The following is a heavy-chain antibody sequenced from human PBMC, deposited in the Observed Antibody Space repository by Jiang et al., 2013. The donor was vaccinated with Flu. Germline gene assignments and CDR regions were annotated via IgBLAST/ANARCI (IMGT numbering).Heavy chain of an antibody. Sequence: LLESGGAVVQPGRSLRLSCAASGFNFTHYGIHWVRQAPGKGLDWVSFIGYDGKSKYYGDSVKGRFTISRDNSKNTLYLQMNSLRAEDTAMYYCARVTYYHDNSGYYPYFDCWGQGTLVTVSS. CDR2: IGYDGKSK. D-gene: IGHD3-22*01. V-gene: IGHV3-33*01. CDR3: ARVTYYHDNSGYYPYFDC. CDR1: GFNFTHYG. J-gene: IGHJ4*02.